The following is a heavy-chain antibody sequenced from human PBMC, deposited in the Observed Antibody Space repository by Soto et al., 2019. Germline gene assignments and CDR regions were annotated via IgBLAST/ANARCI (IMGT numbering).Heavy chain of an antibody. D-gene: IGHD3-3*01. CDR1: GFTFSSYA. CDR2: VSGSGVST. J-gene: IGHJ4*02. CDR3: ATGIGITIFGVVPDKDY. V-gene: IGHV3-23*01. Sequence: GGSLRLSCAASGFTFSSYAMSWVRQAPGKGLEWVSAVSGSGVSTYYADSVKGRFTISRDNSKNTLYLQMNSLRAEDTAVYYCATGIGITIFGVVPDKDYWGQGTLVTVSS.